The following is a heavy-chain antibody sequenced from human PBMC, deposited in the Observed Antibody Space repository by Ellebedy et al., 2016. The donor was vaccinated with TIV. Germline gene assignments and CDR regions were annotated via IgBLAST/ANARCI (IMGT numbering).Heavy chain of an antibody. Sequence: PGGSLRLSCAASGFTFSSYAMHWVRQAPGKGLEWVAVISYDGSNKYNADSVKGRFTISRDNSKNTLYLQMNSLRAEDTAVYYCARDDTVTTPSHFDYWGQGTLVTVSS. V-gene: IGHV3-30-3*01. CDR2: ISYDGSNK. CDR1: GFTFSSYA. CDR3: ARDDTVTTPSHFDY. J-gene: IGHJ4*02. D-gene: IGHD4-17*01.